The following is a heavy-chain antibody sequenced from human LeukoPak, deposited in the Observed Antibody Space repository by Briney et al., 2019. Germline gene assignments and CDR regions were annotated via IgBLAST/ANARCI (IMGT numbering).Heavy chain of an antibody. CDR2: IYHGGST. CDR3: ARREAAALHYYYMDV. J-gene: IGHJ6*03. Sequence: SETLSLTCTVSGGSISSYSWSWIRQPPGKGLEWIGYIYHGGSTYYNPSLKSRVTISVDTSKNQFSLKLSSVTAADTAVYYCARREAAALHYYYMDVWGKGTTVTVSS. V-gene: IGHV4-59*04. D-gene: IGHD6-13*01. CDR1: GGSISSYS.